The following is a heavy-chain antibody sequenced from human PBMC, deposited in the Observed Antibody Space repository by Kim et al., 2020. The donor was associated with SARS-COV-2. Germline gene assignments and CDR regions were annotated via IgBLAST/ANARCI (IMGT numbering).Heavy chain of an antibody. D-gene: IGHD3-10*01. V-gene: IGHV5-51*01. Sequence: SPSFQGQVTISADKSISTAYLQWSSLKASDTAMYYCARPGGGTHYYGMDVWGQGTTVTVSS. CDR3: ARPGGGTHYYGMDV. J-gene: IGHJ6*02.